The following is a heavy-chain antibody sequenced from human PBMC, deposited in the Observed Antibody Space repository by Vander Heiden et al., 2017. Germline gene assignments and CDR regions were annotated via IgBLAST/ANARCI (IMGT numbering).Heavy chain of an antibody. CDR2: ISSSSSTI. J-gene: IGHJ4*02. CDR3: ARALTTYGD. CDR1: GFTFSSYS. V-gene: IGHV3-48*01. D-gene: IGHD4-17*01. Sequence: EVQLVESGGGLVQPGGSLRLSCAASGFTFSSYSRNWVRQAPGKGLEWVSYISSSSSTIYYADSVKGRFTISRDNAKNSLYLQMNNLRAEDTAVYYCARALTTYGDWGQGTLVTVSS.